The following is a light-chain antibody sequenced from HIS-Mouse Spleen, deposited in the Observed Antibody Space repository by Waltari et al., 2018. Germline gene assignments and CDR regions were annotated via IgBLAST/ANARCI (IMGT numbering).Light chain of an antibody. CDR3: SSYTSSSTLWV. CDR2: EFS. CDR1: SSDVCGYQY. V-gene: IGLV2-14*01. Sequence: QSALTQPASVSGSPGQSITLSCTVTSSDVCGYQYLSWYQQHPGKAPKLMIDEFSNRPSGVSNRFSGSKSGNTASLTISGLQAEDEADYYCSSYTSSSTLWVFGGGTKLTVL. J-gene: IGLJ3*02.